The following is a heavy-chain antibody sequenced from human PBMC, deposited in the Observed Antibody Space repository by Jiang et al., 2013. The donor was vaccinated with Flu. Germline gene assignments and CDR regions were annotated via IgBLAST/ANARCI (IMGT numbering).Heavy chain of an antibody. CDR2: IYYSGST. V-gene: IGHV4-61*01. CDR3: ARTEDWFDP. CDR1: GGSVSSGSYY. J-gene: IGHJ5*02. Sequence: LLKPSETLSLTCTVSGGSVSSGSYYWSWIRQPPGKGLEWIGYIYYSGSTNYNPSLKSRVTISVDTSKNQFSLKLSSVTAADTAVYYCARTEDWFDPWGQGTLVTVSS.